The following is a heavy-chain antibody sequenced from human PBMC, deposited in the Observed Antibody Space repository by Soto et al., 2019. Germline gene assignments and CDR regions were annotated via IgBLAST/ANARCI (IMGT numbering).Heavy chain of an antibody. V-gene: IGHV4-39*01. CDR2: IYYSGST. J-gene: IGHJ4*02. D-gene: IGHD3-10*01. CDR1: GGSISSSSYY. Sequence: SETLSLTCTVSGGSISSSSYYWGWIRQPPGKGLEWIGSIYYSGSTYYNPSLKSRVTISVDTSKNQFSLKLSSVTAADTAVYYCARRSGYYYGSFPVGIQPYDYWGQGTLVTVSS. CDR3: ARRSGYYYGSFPVGIQPYDY.